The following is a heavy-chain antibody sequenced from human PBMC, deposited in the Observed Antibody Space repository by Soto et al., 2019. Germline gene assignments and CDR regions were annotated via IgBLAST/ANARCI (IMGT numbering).Heavy chain of an antibody. CDR2: MNPNSGNT. J-gene: IGHJ4*02. Sequence: QVQLLQSGAEVKKPGASVKVSCKASGYTFPSYNINWVRQATGQGPEWLGWMNPNSGNTGYAQKFQGRVTMTRDSSISTAYMELSSLISEDTAVYYCAREDFYGSGSYGYWGQGTLVTVSS. V-gene: IGHV1-8*01. D-gene: IGHD3-10*01. CDR1: GYTFPSYN. CDR3: AREDFYGSGSYGY.